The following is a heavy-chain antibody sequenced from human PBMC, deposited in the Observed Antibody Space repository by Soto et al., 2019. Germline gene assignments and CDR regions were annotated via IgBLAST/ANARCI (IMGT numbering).Heavy chain of an antibody. D-gene: IGHD2-15*01. CDR3: ARDRGYCSGGSCPQVGDI. CDR2: IIPIFGTA. V-gene: IGHV1-69*12. J-gene: IGHJ3*02. CDR1: GGTFSSYA. Sequence: QVQLVQSGAEVKKPGSSVKVSCKASGGTFSSYAISWVRQAPGQGLEWMGGIIPIFGTANYAQKFQGRVTITADESTSTAYMELSSLRSEDTAVYYCARDRGYCSGGSCPQVGDIWGQETMVTASS.